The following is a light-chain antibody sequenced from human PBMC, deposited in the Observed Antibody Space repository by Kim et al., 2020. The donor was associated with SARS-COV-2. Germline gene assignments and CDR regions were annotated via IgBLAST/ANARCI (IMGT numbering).Light chain of an antibody. Sequence: PASSSCRSSQSLLHSNGYNYLDWYLQKPGQSPQLLIYWGSNRASGVPDRFSGSGSGTDFTLKISRVEAEDVGVYYCMQALQTPPTFGQGTKVDIK. J-gene: IGKJ1*01. V-gene: IGKV2-28*01. CDR1: QSLLHSNGYNY. CDR2: WGS. CDR3: MQALQTPPT.